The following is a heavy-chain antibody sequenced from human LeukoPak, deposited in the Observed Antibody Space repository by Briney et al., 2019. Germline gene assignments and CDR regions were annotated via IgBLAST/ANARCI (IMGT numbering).Heavy chain of an antibody. D-gene: IGHD4-23*01. CDR2: LRSDGGSS. Sequence: GGSLRLSCAASGFTFSTYFWMHWVRQAPGKGLVWVSRLRSDGGSSAYADFVRGRFTISRDNDRNTLYLQMNSLRAEDTAVYYCVRDLDLGGYSSFVSWGQGTLATVSS. CDR1: GFTFSTYFW. CDR3: VRDLDLGGYSSFVS. J-gene: IGHJ4*02. V-gene: IGHV3-74*01.